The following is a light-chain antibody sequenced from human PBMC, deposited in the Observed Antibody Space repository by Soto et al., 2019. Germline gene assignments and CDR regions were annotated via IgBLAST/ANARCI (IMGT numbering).Light chain of an antibody. CDR3: QQFDSVPCT. CDR2: DAS. V-gene: IGKV1-33*01. CDR1: QDINNY. J-gene: IGKJ2*02. Sequence: DIQMTQSPSSLSASVGDRVTITCQASQDINNYLIWYQHKPGKAPKLLIYDASTLGTGVSSRFSGGGSGTHFTFTISSLQPEDIATYYCQQFDSVPCTFGQGTKLEHK.